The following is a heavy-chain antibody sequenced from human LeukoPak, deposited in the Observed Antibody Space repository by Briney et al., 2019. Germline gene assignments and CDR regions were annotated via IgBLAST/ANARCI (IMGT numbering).Heavy chain of an antibody. Sequence: GSLRLSCAASGFTFSSYGMHWVRQAPGKGLEWVAVISYDGSNKYYADSVKGRFTISRDNSKNTLYLQMNSLRAEDTAVYYCAKDHIRRNYYGSGGDYWGQGTLVTVSS. J-gene: IGHJ4*02. CDR2: ISYDGSNK. D-gene: IGHD3-10*01. CDR3: AKDHIRRNYYGSGGDY. V-gene: IGHV3-30*18. CDR1: GFTFSSYG.